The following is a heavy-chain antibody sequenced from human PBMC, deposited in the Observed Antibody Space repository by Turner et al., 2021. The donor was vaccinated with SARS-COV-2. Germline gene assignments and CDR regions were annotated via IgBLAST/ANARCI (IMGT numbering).Heavy chain of an antibody. V-gene: IGHV3-66*02. J-gene: IGHJ4*02. CDR3: ARDLGGTSSLGGYFDY. CDR2: TYSGGST. D-gene: IGHD2-2*01. Sequence: EVQLVASGGGLVQPGGSLRLSCAASGFTVSSNYMNWVRQAPGKGLEWVSVTYSGGSTYYADSVKGRFTISRDNSKNTLYLQMNSLRAEDTALYYCARDLGGTSSLGGYFDYWGQGTLVTVSS. CDR1: GFTVSSNY.